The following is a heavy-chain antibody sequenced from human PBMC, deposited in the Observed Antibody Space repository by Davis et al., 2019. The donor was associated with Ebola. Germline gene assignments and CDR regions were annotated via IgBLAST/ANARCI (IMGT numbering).Heavy chain of an antibody. V-gene: IGHV1-46*01. D-gene: IGHD3-16*01. CDR2: INPSGGST. CDR3: ARDVIPMITFGGVRAFDY. CDR1: GYTFTSYY. J-gene: IGHJ4*02. Sequence: AASVKVSCKASGYTFTSYYMHWVRQAPGQGLEWMGIINPSGGSTSYAQKFQGRVTMTRDTSTSTVYMELSSLRSEDTAVYYCARDVIPMITFGGVRAFDYWGQGTLVTASS.